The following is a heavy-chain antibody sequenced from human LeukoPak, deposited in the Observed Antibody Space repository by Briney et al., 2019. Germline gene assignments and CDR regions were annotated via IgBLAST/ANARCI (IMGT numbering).Heavy chain of an antibody. V-gene: IGHV3-9*01. CDR1: GFTFDDYV. D-gene: IGHD5-12*01. J-gene: IGHJ4*02. Sequence: GRSLRLSCAASGFTFDDYVMHWVRQTPGKGLEWVSGISWNSGSIGYADSVKGRFTISRDNAKNSLYLQMNSLRPEDTALYYCAKDAYYSGYGYFDNWGQGTLVTVSS. CDR2: ISWNSGSI. CDR3: AKDAYYSGYGYFDN.